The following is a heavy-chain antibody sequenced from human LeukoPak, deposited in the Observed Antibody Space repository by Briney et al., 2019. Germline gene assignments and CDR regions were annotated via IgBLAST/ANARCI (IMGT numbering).Heavy chain of an antibody. J-gene: IGHJ4*02. D-gene: IGHD6-13*01. Sequence: SETLSLTCTVSGGSISSYYWSWIRQPPGKGLEWIGYIYYSGSTNYNPSLKSRVTISVDTSKNQFSLKLSSVTAADTAVYYCARVPDLDSSPDYWGQGTLVTVSS. CDR1: GGSISSYY. V-gene: IGHV4-59*01. CDR3: ARVPDLDSSPDY. CDR2: IYYSGST.